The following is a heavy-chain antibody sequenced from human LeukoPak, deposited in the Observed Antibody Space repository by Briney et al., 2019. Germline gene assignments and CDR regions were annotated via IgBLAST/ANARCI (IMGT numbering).Heavy chain of an antibody. V-gene: IGHV4-34*01. Sequence: SETLSLTCAVCGGSFSGYYWSWIRQPPGKGLEWIGEINHSGSTNYNPSLKSRVTISVDTSKNQFSLKLSSVTAADTAVYYCASRPLSIAARTSDYWGQGTLVTVSS. CDR2: INHSGST. J-gene: IGHJ4*02. CDR1: GGSFSGYY. D-gene: IGHD6-6*01. CDR3: ASRPLSIAARTSDY.